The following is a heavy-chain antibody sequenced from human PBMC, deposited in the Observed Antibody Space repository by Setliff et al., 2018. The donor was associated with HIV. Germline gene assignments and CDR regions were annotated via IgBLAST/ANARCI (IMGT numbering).Heavy chain of an antibody. CDR3: ATSIAVAGTNFDY. CDR1: GGTFRTYT. CDR2: FNPILGTS. V-gene: IGHV1-69*13. Sequence: SVKVSCKSSGGTFRTYTVSWVRQAPGQGLEWMGGFNPILGTSDYAQKFQGRVTITADESARTVFMEMNSLSYEDTAVYFCATSIAVAGTNFDYWGQGTLVTVSS. J-gene: IGHJ4*02. D-gene: IGHD6-19*01.